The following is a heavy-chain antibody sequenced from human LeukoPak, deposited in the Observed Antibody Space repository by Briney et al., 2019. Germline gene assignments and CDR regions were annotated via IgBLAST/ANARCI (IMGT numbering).Heavy chain of an antibody. J-gene: IGHJ4*02. V-gene: IGHV4-39*07. Sequence: SETLSLTCTVSGDSISSSNCYWGWIRQPPGKGLEWIGSIYFSGGTYYHASLKSRVTISVDTSKDQFSLKLSSVTAADTAVYYCARAYGSGRAPFDYWGQGTLVTVSS. CDR1: GDSISSSNCY. CDR3: ARAYGSGRAPFDY. D-gene: IGHD3-10*01. CDR2: IYFSGGT.